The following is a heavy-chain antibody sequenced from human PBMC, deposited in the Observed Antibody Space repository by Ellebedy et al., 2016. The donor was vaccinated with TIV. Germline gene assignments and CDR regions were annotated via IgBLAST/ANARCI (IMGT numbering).Heavy chain of an antibody. CDR3: ARDPVVSLDGPAAQRINWFNP. Sequence: GESLKISCAASGFTFSSYWMHWVRLAPGKGLVWVSGINSDGSRTSYADSVKGRFSISRDNAKNTLNLQMNSLRADDTAVYYCARDPVVSLDGPAAQRINWFNPWGQGTLVTVSS. J-gene: IGHJ5*02. V-gene: IGHV3-74*01. D-gene: IGHD2-2*01. CDR1: GFTFSSYW. CDR2: INSDGSRT.